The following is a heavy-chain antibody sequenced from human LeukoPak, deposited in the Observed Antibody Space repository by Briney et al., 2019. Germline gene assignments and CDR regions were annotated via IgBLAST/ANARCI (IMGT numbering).Heavy chain of an antibody. Sequence: GGSLRLSCTTSGFTFGDYAMSWVRQAPGKGLEWVGFIRSKAYGGTTENAASVKGRFTISRDDSKSIAYLQMNSLKTEDTAVYSCQTYYYDTSGYYYIDQWGQGTLVTVSS. CDR3: QTYYYDTSGYYYIDQ. V-gene: IGHV3-49*04. CDR2: IRSKAYGGTT. D-gene: IGHD3-22*01. CDR1: GFTFGDYA. J-gene: IGHJ4*02.